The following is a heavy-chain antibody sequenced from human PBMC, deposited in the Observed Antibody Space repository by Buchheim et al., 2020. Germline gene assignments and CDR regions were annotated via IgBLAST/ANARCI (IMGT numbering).Heavy chain of an antibody. J-gene: IGHJ4*02. CDR2: IWYDGSEK. V-gene: IGHV3-33*08. Sequence: QGQLVESGGGVVQPGRSLRLSCAASGFIFSSYGMHWVRQAPGKGLEWVAFIWYDGSEKHYIDSVKGRFSISRDNSKNTLYLEMNSLRGEDTAVYYCARDPPNSGWALDYWGQGTL. D-gene: IGHD6-19*01. CDR1: GFIFSSYG. CDR3: ARDPPNSGWALDY.